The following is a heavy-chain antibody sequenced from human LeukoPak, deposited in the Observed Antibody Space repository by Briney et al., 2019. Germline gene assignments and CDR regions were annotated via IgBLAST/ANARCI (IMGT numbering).Heavy chain of an antibody. V-gene: IGHV3-53*01. CDR2: IYSSGST. Sequence: PGGSLRLSCAASGFTVSSNYMGWVRQAPGKGLEWVSIIYSSGSTYYADSVKGRFTISRDNSKNTLYLQMSSLRGEDTAVYYCAKSVGFGELLPFDYWGQGTLVTVSS. J-gene: IGHJ4*02. CDR3: AKSVGFGELLPFDY. CDR1: GFTVSSNY. D-gene: IGHD3-10*01.